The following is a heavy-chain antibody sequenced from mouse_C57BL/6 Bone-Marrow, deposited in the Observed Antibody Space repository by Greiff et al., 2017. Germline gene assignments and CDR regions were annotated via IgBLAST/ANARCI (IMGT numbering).Heavy chain of an antibody. D-gene: IGHD2-2*01. V-gene: IGHV1-81*01. CDR3: VGYLWFAY. J-gene: IGHJ3*01. Sequence: VKLMESGAELARPGASVKLSCKASGYTFTSYGISWVKQRTGQGLEWIGEIYPRSGNTYYNEKFKGKATLTADKSSSTAYMELRSLTSEDSAVYFCVGYLWFAYWGQGTLVTVSA. CDR2: IYPRSGNT. CDR1: GYTFTSYG.